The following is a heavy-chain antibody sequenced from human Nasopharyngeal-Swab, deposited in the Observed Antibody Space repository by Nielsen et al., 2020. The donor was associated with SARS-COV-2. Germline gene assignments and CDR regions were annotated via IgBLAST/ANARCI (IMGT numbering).Heavy chain of an antibody. Sequence: GESLKISCAASGFIFSASAIHWVRQAFGKGLEWVGRIGDKGHNYATTYGASVQGRFTISRDDSKNTAFLQMDSLKTEDTALYYCTTDFYFDYWGQGTLVTVSS. V-gene: IGHV3-73*01. J-gene: IGHJ4*02. CDR1: GFIFSASA. CDR3: TTDFYFDY. CDR2: IGDKGHNYAT.